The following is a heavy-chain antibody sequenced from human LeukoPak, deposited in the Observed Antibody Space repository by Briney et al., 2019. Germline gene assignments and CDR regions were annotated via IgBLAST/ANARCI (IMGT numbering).Heavy chain of an antibody. CDR2: INHSGST. Sequence: SETLSLTCAVYGGSFSGYYWSWIRQPPGKGLEWIGEINHSGSTNYNPSLKSRVTISVDKSKNQFSLKLNSVTAADTAVYYCARANYGSGSYTIWFDPWGQGTLVTVSS. V-gene: IGHV4-34*01. CDR1: GGSFSGYY. J-gene: IGHJ5*02. CDR3: ARANYGSGSYTIWFDP. D-gene: IGHD3-10*01.